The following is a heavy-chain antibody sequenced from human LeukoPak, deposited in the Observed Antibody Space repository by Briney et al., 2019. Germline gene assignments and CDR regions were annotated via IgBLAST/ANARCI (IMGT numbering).Heavy chain of an antibody. V-gene: IGHV4-34*01. CDR2: INHSGST. CDR1: GGSFSGYY. D-gene: IGHD6-19*01. Sequence: SETLSLTCAVYGGSFSGYYWSWIRQPPGRGLEWVGEINHSGSTNYNPSLKSRVTISVDTSKNQFSLKLSSVTAADTAVYYCAREHRGGWYRYWGQGTLVTVSS. CDR3: AREHRGGWYRY. J-gene: IGHJ4*02.